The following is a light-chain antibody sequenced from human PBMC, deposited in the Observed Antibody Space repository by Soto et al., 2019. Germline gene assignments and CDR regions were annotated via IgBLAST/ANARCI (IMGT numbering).Light chain of an antibody. CDR3: QQYNKWPLIT. V-gene: IGKV3-20*01. CDR1: QSVSSNH. J-gene: IGKJ5*01. Sequence: DIVLTQSPGTLSLSPGERATLSCRASQSVSSNHLAWYQQKPGQAPRLLIYGGSSRATGIPVRFSGSGSETDFTLTITRLEPEDFALYYCQQYNKWPLITFGQGTRLEIK. CDR2: GGS.